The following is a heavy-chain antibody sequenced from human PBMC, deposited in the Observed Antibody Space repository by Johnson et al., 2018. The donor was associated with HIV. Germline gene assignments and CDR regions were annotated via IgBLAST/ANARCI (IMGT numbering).Heavy chain of an antibody. CDR2: IWYDGSNK. CDR3: ARSKDCSVSSCPDGFDI. CDR1: GFTFNSYG. J-gene: IGHJ3*02. V-gene: IGHV3-33*03. D-gene: IGHD2-15*01. Sequence: QVQLVESGGGVVQPGRSLRLSCAASGFTFNSYGMHWVRQAPGKGLEWVAVIWYDGSNKYYADSVQGRFTISRDNAKNSLFLQMNSLRAEDTAVYYCARSKDCSVSSCPDGFDIWGQGTMVIVSS.